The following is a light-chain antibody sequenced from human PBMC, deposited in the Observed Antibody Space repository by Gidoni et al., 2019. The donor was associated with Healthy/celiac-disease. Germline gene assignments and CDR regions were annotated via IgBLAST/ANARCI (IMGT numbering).Light chain of an antibody. Sequence: DIQMTQSPSSLSASVGDRVTITCRASQGISNYLAWYQQKPGKVPKLLIYAASTLQSGVPSRFSGSGSETDFTLTISSLQPEDVATYYCQKYNSAPPFTFGPXTKVDIK. CDR2: AAS. CDR3: QKYNSAPPFT. J-gene: IGKJ3*01. V-gene: IGKV1-27*01. CDR1: QGISNY.